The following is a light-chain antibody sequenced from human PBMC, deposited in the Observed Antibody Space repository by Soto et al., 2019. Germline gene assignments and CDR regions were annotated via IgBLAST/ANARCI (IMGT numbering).Light chain of an antibody. CDR2: DDD. Sequence: SYELTQPPSVSVAPGRTATITCGGNNIGSKSVHWYHQKPGQAPVLVVYDDDDRPSGIPERISGSKSGTSASLAISGLRSDDEADYFCATWDDSLNGFYVFGTGTRSPS. V-gene: IGLV3-21*02. CDR3: ATWDDSLNGFYV. J-gene: IGLJ1*01. CDR1: NIGSKS.